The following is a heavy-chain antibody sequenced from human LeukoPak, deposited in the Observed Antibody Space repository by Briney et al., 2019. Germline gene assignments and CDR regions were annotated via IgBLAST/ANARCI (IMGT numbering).Heavy chain of an antibody. CDR2: IKEDGSEK. D-gene: IGHD2-21*02. V-gene: IGHV3-7*05. CDR1: GFTFSNYW. Sequence: GGSLRLSCAASGFTFSNYWMSWVRQAPGKGLEWVANIKEDGSEKYYVDSVKGRFTISRDNAKNSLYLQMNNLRAEDTAVYYCARDCGMVTTPGVDYWGQGILVTVSS. CDR3: ARDCGMVTTPGVDY. J-gene: IGHJ4*02.